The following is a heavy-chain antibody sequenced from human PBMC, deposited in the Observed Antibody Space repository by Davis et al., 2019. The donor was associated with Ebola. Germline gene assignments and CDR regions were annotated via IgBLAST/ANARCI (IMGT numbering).Heavy chain of an antibody. V-gene: IGHV3-7*01. D-gene: IGHD3-9*01. CDR1: GFTFSSYW. Sequence: PGGSLRLSCAASGFTFSSYWMSWVRQAPGKGLEWVANIKQDGSEKYYVDSVKGRFTISRDNAKNSLYLQMNSLRAEDTAVYYCARGYFDWFYYGMDVWGKGTTVTVSS. CDR2: IKQDGSEK. CDR3: ARGYFDWFYYGMDV. J-gene: IGHJ6*04.